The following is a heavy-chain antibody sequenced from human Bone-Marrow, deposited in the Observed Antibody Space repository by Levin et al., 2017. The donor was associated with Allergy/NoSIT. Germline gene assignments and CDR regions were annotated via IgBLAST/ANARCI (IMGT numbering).Heavy chain of an antibody. J-gene: IGHJ3*02. CDR1: GGSISTNVYF. V-gene: IGHV4-39*02. Sequence: SQTLSLTCTVSGGSISTNVYFWVWIRQPPGKGLEWIGGMYSSGSTYYNLSLQSRLTISVDTSKKHFSLNLSSVTAADTAVYYCARWRTSGTAGGGAFDIWGQGTTVIVSS. CDR3: ARWRTSGTAGGGAFDI. D-gene: IGHD1-1*01. CDR2: MYSSGST.